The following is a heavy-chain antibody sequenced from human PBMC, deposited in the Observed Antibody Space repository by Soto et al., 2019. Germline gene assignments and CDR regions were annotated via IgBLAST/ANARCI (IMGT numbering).Heavy chain of an antibody. Sequence: QVQLVQSGAEVKKPGASVKVSCKASGYTFINYYMHWVRQAPGQGLEWMGIINPNGGSTTYAQKFQGRVTLTRDTSTNTVNMERSSLRAEDTAVYYCAREKGLVSRNEPLDIWGQGTMVTVSS. CDR1: GYTFINYY. CDR3: AREKGLVSRNEPLDI. CDR2: INPNGGST. J-gene: IGHJ3*02. D-gene: IGHD6-19*01. V-gene: IGHV1-46*01.